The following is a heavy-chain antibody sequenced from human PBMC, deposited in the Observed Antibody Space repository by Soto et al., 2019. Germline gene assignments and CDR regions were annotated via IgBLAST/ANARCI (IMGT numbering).Heavy chain of an antibody. CDR3: ARSEDIVVVPASRKTYYYMDV. CDR2: IYYSGST. D-gene: IGHD2-2*01. J-gene: IGHJ6*03. Sequence: QVQLQESGPGLVKPSQTLSLTCTVSGGSISSGGYYWSWIRQHPGKGLEWIGYIYYSGSTYYNPSLRMRVTRSVDTSKNQCSLKLSSVAAADTAVYYCARSEDIVVVPASRKTYYYMDVWGKGTTVTVSS. CDR1: GGSISSGGYY. V-gene: IGHV4-31*03.